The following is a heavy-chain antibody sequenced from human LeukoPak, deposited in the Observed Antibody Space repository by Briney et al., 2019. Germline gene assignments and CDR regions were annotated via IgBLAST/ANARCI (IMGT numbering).Heavy chain of an antibody. CDR1: GDSVSSNSAA. CDR3: PREPGPFEWPTYYFDY. CDR2: TYYRSKWYN. J-gene: IGHJ4*02. D-gene: IGHD3-3*01. V-gene: IGHV6-1*01. Sequence: SQTLSLTCAISGDSVSSNSAAWNWIRQSPSRGLEWLGRTYYRSKWYNDYAVSVKSRITINPDTSKNQFSLQLNSVTPEDTAVYYCPREPGPFEWPTYYFDYWGQGTLVTVSS.